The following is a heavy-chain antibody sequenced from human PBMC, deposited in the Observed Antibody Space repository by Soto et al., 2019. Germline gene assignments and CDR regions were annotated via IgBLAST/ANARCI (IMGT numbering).Heavy chain of an antibody. CDR3: ATRITVFGLLIPPFDP. D-gene: IGHD3-3*01. V-gene: IGHV4-34*01. J-gene: IGHJ5*02. CDR1: GGSVNGYY. CDR2: INHTGGT. Sequence: SEPLSLTCAVYGGSVNGYYLNWVRQPPGKGLEWIGEINHTGGTHYNPSLKSRVTMSVDTSKNQFSLRLSSVTAADTAIYYCATRITVFGLLIPPFDPWGQGTQVTVS.